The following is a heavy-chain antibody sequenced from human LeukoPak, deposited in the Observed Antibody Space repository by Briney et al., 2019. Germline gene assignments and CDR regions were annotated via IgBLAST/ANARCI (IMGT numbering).Heavy chain of an antibody. CDR1: GGSISPYY. V-gene: IGHV4-34*01. Sequence: PSETLSLTCSVSGGSISPYYWSWIRQPPGKGLEWIGEINHSGSTNYNPSLKSRVTISVDTSKNQYSLKLSSVTAADTAVYYCARRVETYGSGEHDYWGQGTLVTVS. D-gene: IGHD3-10*01. CDR3: ARRVETYGSGEHDY. CDR2: INHSGST. J-gene: IGHJ4*02.